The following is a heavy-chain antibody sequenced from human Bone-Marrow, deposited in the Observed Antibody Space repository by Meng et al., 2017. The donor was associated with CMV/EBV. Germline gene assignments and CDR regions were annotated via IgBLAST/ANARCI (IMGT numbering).Heavy chain of an antibody. CDR1: GGSFSGYY. Sequence: CAVYGGSFSGYYWSWIRQPPGKGLEWIGEINHSGSTNYNPSLKSRVTISVDTSKNQFSLKLSSVTAADTAVYYCARGGDSGYDSFDPWGQGTLVTVPQ. V-gene: IGHV4-34*01. CDR3: ARGGDSGYDSFDP. CDR2: INHSGST. J-gene: IGHJ5*02. D-gene: IGHD5-12*01.